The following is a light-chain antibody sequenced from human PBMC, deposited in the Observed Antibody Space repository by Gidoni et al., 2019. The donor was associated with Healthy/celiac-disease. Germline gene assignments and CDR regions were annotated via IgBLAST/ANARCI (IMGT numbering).Light chain of an antibody. J-gene: IGKJ1*01. CDR1: QSVSSN. V-gene: IGKV3-15*01. CDR3: QQYNNWPPWT. Sequence: EIVMTQSPATLSVSPGERATLSCRASQSVSSNLAWYQQTPGQAPRLLIYGASTRATGIPARCSGSGSGTEFTLTISSLQSEDFAVDYCQQYNNWPPWTFXQXTKVXIK. CDR2: GAS.